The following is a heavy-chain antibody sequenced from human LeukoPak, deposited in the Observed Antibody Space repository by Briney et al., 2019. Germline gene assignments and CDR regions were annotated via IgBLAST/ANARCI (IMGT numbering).Heavy chain of an antibody. V-gene: IGHV3-23*01. J-gene: IGHJ4*02. Sequence: GGPLRLSCAASGFTFSSYAMSWVRQAPGKGLEWVSAISGSGGSTYYADSVKGRFTISRDNSKNTLYLQMNSLRAEDTAVYYCAKAQEVVPAAAFDYWGQGTLVTVSS. CDR2: ISGSGGST. CDR1: GFTFSSYA. D-gene: IGHD2-2*01. CDR3: AKAQEVVPAAAFDY.